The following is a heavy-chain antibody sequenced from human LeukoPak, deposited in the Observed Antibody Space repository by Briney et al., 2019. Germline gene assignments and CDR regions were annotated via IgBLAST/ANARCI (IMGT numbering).Heavy chain of an antibody. V-gene: IGHV3-33*06. CDR2: IWADGSNK. CDR3: ANPVGYGDAFDI. J-gene: IGHJ3*02. D-gene: IGHD5-12*01. Sequence: GGSLRLSCAASGFTFSSYDMHWVRQAPGKGLEWVAVIWADGSNKYHADSVKGRFTISRDNSKNTLYLQMNSLRAEDTAVYYCANPVGYGDAFDIWGQGTMVTVSS. CDR1: GFTFSSYD.